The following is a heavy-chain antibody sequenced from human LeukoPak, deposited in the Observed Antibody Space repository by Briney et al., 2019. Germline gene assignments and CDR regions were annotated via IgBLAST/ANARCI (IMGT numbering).Heavy chain of an antibody. CDR3: AKDHDESITGGNWFDP. CDR2: ISYDGSKK. Sequence: GGSLRLSCAASGFTFSRYGMHWVRQAPDKGLEWVAVISYDGSKKYYADSERGRFTVSRDNSKNTLYLQMNSLRAEDTAVYYCAKDHDESITGGNWFDPWGQGTLVTVSS. CDR1: GFTFSRYG. J-gene: IGHJ5*02. V-gene: IGHV3-30*18. D-gene: IGHD1-20*01.